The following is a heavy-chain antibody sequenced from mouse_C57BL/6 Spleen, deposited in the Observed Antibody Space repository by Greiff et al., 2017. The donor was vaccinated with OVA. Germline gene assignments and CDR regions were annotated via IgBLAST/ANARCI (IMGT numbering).Heavy chain of an antibody. J-gene: IGHJ2*01. V-gene: IGHV1-50*01. CDR2: IDPSDSYT. CDR1: GYTFTSYW. D-gene: IGHD1-1*01. CDR3: ARSFTTVVAIDY. Sequence: QVQLKQPGAELVKPGASVKLSCKASGYTFTSYWMQWVKQRPGQGLEWIGEIDPSDSYTNYNQKFKGKATLTVDTSSSTAYMQLSSLTSEDSAVYYCARSFTTVVAIDYWGQGTTLTVSS.